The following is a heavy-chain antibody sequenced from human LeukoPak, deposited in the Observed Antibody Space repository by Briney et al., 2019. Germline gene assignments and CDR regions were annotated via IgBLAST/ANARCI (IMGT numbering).Heavy chain of an antibody. CDR3: AKGGLPYDAFDI. CDR1: GFTFSSYP. D-gene: IGHD1-26*01. CDR2: ITGSGGST. Sequence: GGSLRLSCAASGFTFSSYPMSWVRQAPGKGLEWVSAITGSGGSTYYADSVKGRFTISRNNSKNTLSLQMNSLRAADTAVFYCAKGGLPYDAFDIWGQGTMVTVSS. J-gene: IGHJ3*02. V-gene: IGHV3-23*01.